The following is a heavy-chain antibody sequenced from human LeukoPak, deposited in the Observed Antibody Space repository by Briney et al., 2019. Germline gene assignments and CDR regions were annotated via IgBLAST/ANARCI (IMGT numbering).Heavy chain of an antibody. J-gene: IGHJ4*02. Sequence: PGGSLRLSCAASGFTFSSYSMNWVRQAPGKGLEWVSSISSSSSYIYYADSVKGRFTISRDNAKNSLYLQMNSLRAEDTAVYYCASRTTYYDYVWGSYRYSPFDYWGQGTLVTVSS. CDR1: GFTFSSYS. V-gene: IGHV3-21*01. CDR3: ASRTTYYDYVWGSYRYSPFDY. CDR2: ISSSSSYI. D-gene: IGHD3-16*02.